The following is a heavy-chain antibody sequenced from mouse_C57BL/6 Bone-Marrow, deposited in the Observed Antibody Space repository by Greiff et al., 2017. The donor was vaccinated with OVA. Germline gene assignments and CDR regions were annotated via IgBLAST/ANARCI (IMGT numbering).Heavy chain of an antibody. V-gene: IGHV5-4*01. CDR3: ARDHPYYFDY. J-gene: IGHJ2*01. CDR2: ISDGGSYT. CDR1: GFTFSSYA. Sequence: EVKLMESGGGLVKPGGSLKLSCAASGFTFSSYAMSWVRQTPEKRLEWVATISDGGSYTYYPDNVKGRFTISRDNAKNNLYLQMSHLKSEDTAMYYCARDHPYYFDYWGQGTTLTVSS.